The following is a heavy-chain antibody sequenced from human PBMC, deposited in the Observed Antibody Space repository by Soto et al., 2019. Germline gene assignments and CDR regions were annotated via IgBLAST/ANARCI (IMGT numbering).Heavy chain of an antibody. CDR1: GYSFPGFW. D-gene: IGHD5-12*01. Sequence: EVQLVQSGSEMKKPGESLKISCGASGYSFPGFWIGWVRQMPAKGLEWMGIIFPADSHTRYSPSFQGQVTIPADKSISTAYLQWSSLKASDTAMYYCAGRGAGYNYDYWGHGTLVTVSS. CDR3: AGRGAGYNYDY. J-gene: IGHJ4*01. V-gene: IGHV5-51*01. CDR2: IFPADSHT.